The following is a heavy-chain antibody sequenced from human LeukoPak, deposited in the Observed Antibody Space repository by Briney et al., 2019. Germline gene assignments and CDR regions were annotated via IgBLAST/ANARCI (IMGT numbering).Heavy chain of an antibody. CDR1: GGSISSSSYY. CDR3: ASPYDFWSAGFDP. J-gene: IGHJ5*02. Sequence: SETLSLTCTVSGGSISSSSYYWGWIRQPPGKGLEWIGSIYYSGSTYYNPSLKSRVTISVDTSKNQFSLKLSSVTAADTAVYYCASPYDFWSAGFDPWGQGTLVTVSS. V-gene: IGHV4-39*01. CDR2: IYYSGST. D-gene: IGHD3-3*01.